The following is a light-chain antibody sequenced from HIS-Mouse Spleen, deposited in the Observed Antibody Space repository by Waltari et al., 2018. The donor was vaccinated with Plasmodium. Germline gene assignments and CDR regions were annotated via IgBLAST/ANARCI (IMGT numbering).Light chain of an antibody. V-gene: IGLV3-1*01. CDR3: KAWDSSTVV. CDR1: KLGDKY. Sequence: SYELTQPPSVSVSPGQTASITCSGDKLGDKYACWYQQKPGQSPVLVIYQDSKRPSGIPERFSGSNSGNTATRTISGTQAMDEADYYCKAWDSSTVVFGGGTKLTVL. CDR2: QDS. J-gene: IGLJ2*01.